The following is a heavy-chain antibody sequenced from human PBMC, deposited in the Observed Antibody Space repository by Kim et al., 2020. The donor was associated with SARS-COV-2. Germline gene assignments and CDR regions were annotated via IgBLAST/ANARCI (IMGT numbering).Heavy chain of an antibody. D-gene: IGHD3-10*01. CDR1: GGSFSGYY. CDR2: INHSGST. J-gene: IGHJ4*02. CDR3: ARRGLYGSGSYHY. V-gene: IGHV4-34*01. Sequence: SETLSLTCAVYGGSFSGYYWSWIRQPPGKGLEWIGEINHSGSTNYNPSLKSRVTISVDTSKNQFSLKLSSVTAADTAVYYCARRGLYGSGSYHYWGQGTL.